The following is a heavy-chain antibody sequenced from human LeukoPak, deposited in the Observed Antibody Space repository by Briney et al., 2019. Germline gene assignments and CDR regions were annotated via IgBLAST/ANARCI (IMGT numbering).Heavy chain of an antibody. CDR1: GYAFAVYY. CDR2: IIPNSGGT. CDR3: ARRYCSGGACYSGIDY. D-gene: IGHD2-15*01. Sequence: ASVKVSCKSSGYAFAVYYIHWVRQAPGQGLEWMGWIIPNSGGTRYAQKYQGRVTMTSDTSISTVYMELSRLRSDDSAMYYCARRYCSGGACYSGIDYWGQGTMVTVSS. J-gene: IGHJ4*02. V-gene: IGHV1-2*02.